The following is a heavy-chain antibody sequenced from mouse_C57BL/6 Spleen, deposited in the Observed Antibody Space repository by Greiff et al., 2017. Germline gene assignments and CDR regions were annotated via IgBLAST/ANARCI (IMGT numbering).Heavy chain of an antibody. Sequence: EVKLVESGGGFVQPGGSLSLSCAASGFTFPDYYMTWVRQPPGKALEWLGFIRNKANGYTTEYSGSVKGRFTISRDNSQSILYLQMNALRAEDSATYYCARGSSLDYWGQGTTLTVSS. CDR1: GFTFPDYY. V-gene: IGHV7-3*01. CDR2: IRNKANGYTT. CDR3: ARGSSLDY. D-gene: IGHD1-1*01. J-gene: IGHJ2*01.